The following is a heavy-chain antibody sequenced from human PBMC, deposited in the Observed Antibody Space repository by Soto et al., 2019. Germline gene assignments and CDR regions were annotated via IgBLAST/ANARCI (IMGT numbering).Heavy chain of an antibody. J-gene: IGHJ4*02. Sequence: EVQLVESGGGLVQPGGSLRLSCAASGLTFSSYWMSWVRQAPGKGLEWVANIKEDGSETNYVDSVKGRFTISRDNVKNSVYLQMSSLTTEDTAVYYCATEGRSGGNCYYHWGQGTLVTVSS. CDR3: ATEGRSGGNCYYH. CDR1: GLTFSSYW. V-gene: IGHV3-7*01. CDR2: IKEDGSET. D-gene: IGHD2-15*01.